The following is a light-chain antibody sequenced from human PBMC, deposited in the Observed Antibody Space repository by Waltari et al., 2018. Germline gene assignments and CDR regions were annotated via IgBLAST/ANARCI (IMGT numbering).Light chain of an antibody. V-gene: IGKV3-20*01. CDR2: GAS. Sequence: LSCRASQSVSSNSLVWYQQKPGQTPRLLIYGASSRATGIPERFSGSGSGTDFTLTISSLEPEDFAMYYCQQYDSAVLTFGGGTKVEIK. J-gene: IGKJ4*01. CDR1: QSVSSNS. CDR3: QQYDSAVLT.